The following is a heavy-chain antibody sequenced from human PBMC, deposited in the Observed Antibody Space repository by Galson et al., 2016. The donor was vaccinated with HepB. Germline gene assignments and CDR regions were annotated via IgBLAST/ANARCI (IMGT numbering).Heavy chain of an antibody. CDR2: ISYSGTA. D-gene: IGHD4-11*01. CDR3: ARNDVLQVFHGMDV. Sequence: SETLSLTCTVSGVPVRTFYWSWVRHPPGKGLEWLGYISYSGTADYNPSLKSRVTIPMDKSKNQVSLKLNSTTAADTAVYYCARNDVLQVFHGMDVWGPGTTVTVSS. J-gene: IGHJ6*02. V-gene: IGHV4-59*02. CDR1: GVPVRTFY.